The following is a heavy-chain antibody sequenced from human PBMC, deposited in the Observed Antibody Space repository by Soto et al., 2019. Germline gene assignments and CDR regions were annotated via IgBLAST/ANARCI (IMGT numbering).Heavy chain of an antibody. V-gene: IGHV4-34*01. CDR2: ITHSGST. D-gene: IGHD2-21*02. Sequence: LSLTCAVYGGSFNGYYWSWIRQPPGKGLEWIGEITHSGSTNYNPSLKSRVTISVDTSKNQFSLKLSSVTAADTAVYYCARGPVGGGNSPPYYYYGMDVWGQGTTVTVSS. CDR3: ARGPVGGGNSPPYYYYGMDV. CDR1: GGSFNGYY. J-gene: IGHJ6*02.